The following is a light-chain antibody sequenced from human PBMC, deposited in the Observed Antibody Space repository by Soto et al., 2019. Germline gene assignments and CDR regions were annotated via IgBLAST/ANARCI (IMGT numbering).Light chain of an antibody. Sequence: EIVLTQSPATLSLSPGETATLSCRASQSVSSYLAWFQQKPGQAPRLLIYDSSNRATGIPARFSGSGSGTDFTLTINSLEPEDFAVYYCQQRSNWPPWTFGQGTKVEIK. V-gene: IGKV3-11*01. CDR1: QSVSSY. J-gene: IGKJ1*01. CDR2: DSS. CDR3: QQRSNWPPWT.